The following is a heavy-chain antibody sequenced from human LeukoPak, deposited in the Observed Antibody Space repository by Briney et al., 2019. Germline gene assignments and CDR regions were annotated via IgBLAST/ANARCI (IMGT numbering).Heavy chain of an antibody. Sequence: PGGSLRLSCAASGFTFSNYGMNWVRQPPGGGLEWIGEVHLNGRTHYSPSLESRVTMSVDMSENHVSLQLTSVTAADSAVYYCAREGGFYRPLDYSGPGTLVIVSA. CDR3: AREGGFYRPLDY. J-gene: IGHJ4*02. V-gene: IGHV4-4*02. CDR1: GFTFSNYG. CDR2: VHLNGRT. D-gene: IGHD6-25*01.